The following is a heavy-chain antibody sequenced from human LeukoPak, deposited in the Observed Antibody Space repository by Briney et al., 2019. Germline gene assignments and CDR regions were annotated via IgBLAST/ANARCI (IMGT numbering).Heavy chain of an antibody. Sequence: PGGSLRLSCAASGFTSSSYWMHWVRQAPGKGLEWVANINQDGSQKYYVDSVKGRFTISRDNAKNSLYLQMNSLRAEDTAVYYCARALAAAGSYWGQGTLVTVSS. V-gene: IGHV3-7*01. CDR1: GFTSSSYW. CDR3: ARALAAAGSY. D-gene: IGHD6-25*01. J-gene: IGHJ4*02. CDR2: INQDGSQK.